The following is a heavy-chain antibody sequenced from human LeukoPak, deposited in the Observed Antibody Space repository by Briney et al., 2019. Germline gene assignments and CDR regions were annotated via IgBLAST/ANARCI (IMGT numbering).Heavy chain of an antibody. D-gene: IGHD2-8*02. J-gene: IGHJ5*02. Sequence: GESLKISCKASGYSFSSNWIPWVRQMPGKGLEWMGTIYPGDSDTRYSPSFQGQVTISADKSINTAFLQWSSLKASDTAIYYCARAAGVYCTGGKCYYDNWFDPWGQGTLVTVSS. CDR3: ARAAGVYCTGGKCYYDNWFDP. CDR2: IYPGDSDT. CDR1: GYSFSSNW. V-gene: IGHV5-51*01.